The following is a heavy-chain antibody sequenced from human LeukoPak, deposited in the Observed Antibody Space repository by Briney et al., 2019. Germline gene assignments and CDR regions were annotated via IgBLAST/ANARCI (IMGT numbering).Heavy chain of an antibody. CDR2: ITSSGSTI. CDR1: GFTFSDYY. CDR3: ARPYHYYYDSSGYI. V-gene: IGHV3-11*01. J-gene: IGHJ4*02. D-gene: IGHD3-22*01. Sequence: GGSLRLSCAASGFTFSDYYMSWIRQAPGKGLEWVSYITSSGSTIYYADSVKGRFTISRDNAKSSLYLQMNSLRAEDTAVYYCARPYHYYYDSSGYIWGQGTLVTVSS.